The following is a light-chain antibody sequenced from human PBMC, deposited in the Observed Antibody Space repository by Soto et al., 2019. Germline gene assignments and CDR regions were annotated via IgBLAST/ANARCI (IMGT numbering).Light chain of an antibody. Sequence: DFLMSQAPSNLSASLADIGTITCGASQGINNYLAWYQQKPGKAPKLLIYAASTLQSGAPSRFSGSGSGTEFTLTISSLQPEDFTTYCCQQPINYPITLAQGTRLEIK. CDR2: AAS. CDR1: QGINNY. CDR3: QQPINYPIT. V-gene: IGKV1-9*01. J-gene: IGKJ5*01.